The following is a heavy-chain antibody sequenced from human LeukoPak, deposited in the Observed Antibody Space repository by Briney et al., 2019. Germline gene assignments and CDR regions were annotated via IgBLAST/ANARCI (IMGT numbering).Heavy chain of an antibody. Sequence: GGSLRLSCAASGFTFSSYAMSWVRQAPGKGLEWVSAFSGSGGNTYYADSVKGRFTISRDNSKNTLYLQMNTLRAEDTAVYYCAKVTFEGVDPWGQGTLVTVSS. CDR1: GFTFSSYA. CDR3: AKVTFEGVDP. CDR2: FSGSGGNT. J-gene: IGHJ5*02. D-gene: IGHD2/OR15-2a*01. V-gene: IGHV3-23*01.